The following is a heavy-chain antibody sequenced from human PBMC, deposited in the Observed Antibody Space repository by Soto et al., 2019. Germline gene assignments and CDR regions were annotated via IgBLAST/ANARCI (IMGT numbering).Heavy chain of an antibody. V-gene: IGHV4-39*01. D-gene: IGHD1-26*01. CDR1: DGSISRNSNS. Sequence: SETLSLTRAVHDGSISRNSNSCAGIRLPPGKGLEWIGSIYYSGSTYYNPSLKSRVTISVDTSKNQFSLKLSSVTAADTAVYYCARLFIVLRRLTCPTDFRGQGIL. CDR3: ARLFIVLRRLTCPTDF. CDR2: IYYSGST. J-gene: IGHJ4*02.